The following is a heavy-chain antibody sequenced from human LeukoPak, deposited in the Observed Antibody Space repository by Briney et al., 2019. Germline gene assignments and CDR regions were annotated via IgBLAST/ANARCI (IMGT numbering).Heavy chain of an antibody. CDR1: GGSLNSGGNY. J-gene: IGHJ5*02. D-gene: IGHD2-15*01. Sequence: SETLSLTCTVSGGSLNSGGNYWSWIRQPPGKGLEWIAYIHYSGSANYNPSLKSRVTISIDTSKSQFSLKLSSVTAGDTAVYYCARDSSCSGGTCYDTWGQGTLVTVSS. CDR2: IHYSGSA. CDR3: ARDSSCSGGTCYDT. V-gene: IGHV4-61*08.